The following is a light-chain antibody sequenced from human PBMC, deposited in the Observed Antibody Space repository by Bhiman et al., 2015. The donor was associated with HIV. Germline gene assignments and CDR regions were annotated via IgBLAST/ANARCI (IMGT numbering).Light chain of an antibody. J-gene: IGLJ1*01. CDR2: EGS. Sequence: SYEVTQPPSVSVSPGQTATITCSGETLSDRFVSWYQQRPRQSPVLVIFEGSWRPSGIPERFAGSTSGNTATLTISEAQSVDEADYYCQAWDRDSYAYVFGPGTKVTVL. CDR3: QAWDRDSYAYV. V-gene: IGLV3-1*01. CDR1: TLSDRF.